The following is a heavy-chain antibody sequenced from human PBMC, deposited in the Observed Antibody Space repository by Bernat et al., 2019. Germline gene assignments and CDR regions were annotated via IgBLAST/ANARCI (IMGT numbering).Heavy chain of an antibody. CDR2: IYWDGDK. CDR3: AHLTSSRIYYYYYMDV. CDR1: GFSLSTSGMC. Sequence: QVTLRESGPALVKPTQTLTLTCTFSGFSLSTSGMCVSWIRQPPGKALEWLALIYWDGDKRYSPYLKSRLTITKDTSKNQVVLTMTNMDPEDTATYYCAHLTSSRIYYYYYMDVWGQGTTVTVSS. J-gene: IGHJ6*03. V-gene: IGHV2-5*08. D-gene: IGHD2-2*01.